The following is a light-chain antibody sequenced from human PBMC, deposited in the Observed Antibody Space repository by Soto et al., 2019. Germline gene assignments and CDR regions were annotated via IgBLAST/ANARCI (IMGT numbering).Light chain of an antibody. CDR2: ATS. Sequence: DIPMTQSPSSVSASVGDRVTITCRASQDISTWLTWYQQKSGQDLKLLIHATSNLQSGGPSRFSGSGSGTDFTPTISNLQPEDFATYYCQQCKSLPVTFGQGTRLEIK. J-gene: IGKJ5*01. CDR3: QQCKSLPVT. CDR1: QDISTW. V-gene: IGKV1D-12*01.